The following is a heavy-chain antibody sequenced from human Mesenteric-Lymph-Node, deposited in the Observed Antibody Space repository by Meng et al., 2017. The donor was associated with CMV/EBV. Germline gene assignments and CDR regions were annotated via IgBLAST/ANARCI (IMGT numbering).Heavy chain of an antibody. J-gene: IGHJ5*02. CDR1: GGSSSSSSYY. CDR2: IYYSGST. D-gene: IGHD3-10*01. Sequence: QLQLQESAPGLVKPSETLSFTCTVSGGSSSSSSYYWGWIRQPPGKGLEWIGSIYYSGSTYYNPSLKSRVTISVDTSKNQFSLKLSSVTAADTAVYYCARPHYYGSGSSPWFDPWGQGTLVTVSS. CDR3: ARPHYYGSGSSPWFDP. V-gene: IGHV4-39*01.